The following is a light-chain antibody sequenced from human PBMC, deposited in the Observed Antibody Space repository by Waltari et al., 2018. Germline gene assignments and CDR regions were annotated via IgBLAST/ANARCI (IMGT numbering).Light chain of an antibody. CDR2: EVT. V-gene: IGLV2-23*02. J-gene: IGLJ3*02. CDR1: TSDIGRL. CDR3: CSYAGSHSLM. Sequence: QSALTQPASVSGSPGQSITISCTGTTSDIGRLVSWYPQHPDKVPTLIIFEVTQRPSGVSNRFSGSKSGNTASLTICGLQDEDEANYYCCSYAGSHSLMFGGGTKLTVL.